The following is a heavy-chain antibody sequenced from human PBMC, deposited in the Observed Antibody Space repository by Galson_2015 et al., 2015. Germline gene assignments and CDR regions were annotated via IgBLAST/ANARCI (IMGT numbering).Heavy chain of an antibody. CDR2: TYYRSKWYN. CDR1: GDSVSSNSAA. D-gene: IGHD6-13*01. CDR3: AREGGIAAAGLHGFDP. J-gene: IGHJ5*02. V-gene: IGHV6-1*01. Sequence: CAISGDSVSSNSAAWNWIRQSPSRGLEWLGRTYYRSKWYNDYAVSVKSRITINPDTSKNQFSLQLNSVTPEDTAVYYCAREGGIAAAGLHGFDPWGQGTLVTVS.